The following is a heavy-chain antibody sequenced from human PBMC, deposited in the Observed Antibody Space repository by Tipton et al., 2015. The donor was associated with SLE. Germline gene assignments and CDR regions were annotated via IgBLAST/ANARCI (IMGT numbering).Heavy chain of an antibody. CDR2: IYYSGST. CDR1: GGSISSSSYY. J-gene: IGHJ4*02. V-gene: IGHV4-39*01. CDR3: VRHPSGYYYFDY. D-gene: IGHD3-22*01. Sequence: TLSLTCTVSGGSISSSSYYWGWIRQPPGKGLEWIGSIYYSGSTYYNPSLKSRVTISVDTSKNQFSLKLSSVTAADTAVYYCVRHPSGYYYFDYWGQGTLVTVSS.